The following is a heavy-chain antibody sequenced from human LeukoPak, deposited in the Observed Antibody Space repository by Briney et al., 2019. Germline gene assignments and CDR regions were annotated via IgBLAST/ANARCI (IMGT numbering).Heavy chain of an antibody. CDR3: ARHGRNIGHCSGDRCYRRAFDI. V-gene: IGHV4-34*01. J-gene: IGHJ3*02. CDR1: GGSFSSYY. D-gene: IGHD2-15*01. CDR2: INHSGST. Sequence: SETLSLTCAVYGGSFSSYYWSWIRQPPGKGLEWIGEINHSGSTNYYPSLKSRLTIPVDTTKNQFTLKLRSVTAADTAVYYCARHGRNIGHCSGDRCYRRAFDIWGQGTMVTVSS.